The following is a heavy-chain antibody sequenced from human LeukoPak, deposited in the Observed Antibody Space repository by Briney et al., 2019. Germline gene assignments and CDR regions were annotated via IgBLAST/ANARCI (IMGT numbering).Heavy chain of an antibody. D-gene: IGHD5-24*01. V-gene: IGHV4-39*01. CDR3: ARRRDGYNSMAYYFDY. Sequence: PSETLSLTCTVSGGSISSGSYYWGWIRQPPGKGLEWIGSIYYSGSTYYNPSLKSRVTISVDTSKNQFSLKLSSVTAADTAVYYCARRRDGYNSMAYYFDYWGQGTLVTVSS. CDR2: IYYSGST. CDR1: GGSISSGSYY. J-gene: IGHJ4*02.